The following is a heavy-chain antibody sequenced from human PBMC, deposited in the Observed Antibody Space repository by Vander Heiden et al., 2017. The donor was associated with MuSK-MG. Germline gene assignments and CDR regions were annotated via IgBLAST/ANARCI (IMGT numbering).Heavy chain of an antibody. CDR3: ARAGYGDYLDAFDI. CDR1: GGSISNYY. CDR2: MYYSGST. D-gene: IGHD4-17*01. Sequence: QVQLQESGPGLVKPSETLSLTCTVPGGSISNYYWSWIRQPPGKGLEWIGYMYYSGSTNYNPSLKSRLTISVDTSKNQFSLKLTSGTAADTAVYYCARAGYGDYLDAFDIWGQGTMVTVSS. J-gene: IGHJ3*02. V-gene: IGHV4-59*01.